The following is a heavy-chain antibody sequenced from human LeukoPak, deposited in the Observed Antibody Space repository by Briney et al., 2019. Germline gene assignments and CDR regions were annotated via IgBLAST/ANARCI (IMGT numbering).Heavy chain of an antibody. Sequence: SETLSLTCAVYGGSFSGYYWSWIRQPPGKGLEWIGEINHSGSTNYNPFLKSRVTISVDTSKNQFSLKLSSVTAADTAVYYCARELTSRSGYYYYFDYWGRGTLVTVSS. CDR3: ARELTSRSGYYYYFDY. D-gene: IGHD3-22*01. V-gene: IGHV4-34*01. CDR2: INHSGST. CDR1: GGSFSGYY. J-gene: IGHJ4*02.